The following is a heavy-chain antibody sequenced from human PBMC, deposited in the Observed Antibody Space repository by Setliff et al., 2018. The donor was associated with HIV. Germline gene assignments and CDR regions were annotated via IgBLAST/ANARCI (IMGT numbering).Heavy chain of an antibody. Sequence: SETLSLTCSVSGVSINTYYWSWIRQPPGKGLEWFGYIYYTGRSFFNPSLKSRLTMSVDRSKNQFSLKLTSVTAADTAVYYCASLFQYSGHDWFDFWGQGTLVTVSS. CDR1: GVSINTYY. CDR2: IYYTGRS. J-gene: IGHJ4*02. V-gene: IGHV4-59*04. D-gene: IGHD5-12*01. CDR3: ASLFQYSGHDWFDF.